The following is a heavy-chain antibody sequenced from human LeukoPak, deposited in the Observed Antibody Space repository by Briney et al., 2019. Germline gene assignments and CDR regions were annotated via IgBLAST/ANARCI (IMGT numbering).Heavy chain of an antibody. D-gene: IGHD4-17*01. J-gene: IGHJ5*02. CDR2: ISSSGSTI. V-gene: IGHV3-48*03. Sequence: GGSLRLSCAASGFTFSSYEMNWVRQAPGKGLEWVSYISSSGSTIYYADSVKGRFTISRDNAKNSLYLQMNSLRAEDTAVYYCARTMTTEGFDPWGQGTLVTVSP. CDR3: ARTMTTEGFDP. CDR1: GFTFSSYE.